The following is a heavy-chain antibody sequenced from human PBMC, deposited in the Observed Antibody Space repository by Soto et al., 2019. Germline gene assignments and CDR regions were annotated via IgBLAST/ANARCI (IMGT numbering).Heavy chain of an antibody. CDR3: ARDIYYDSSGYNNWFDP. V-gene: IGHV4-59*01. Sequence: PSETLSLTCTVSGGSISSYYWSWIRQPPGKGLEWIGYIYYSGSTNYNPSLKSRVTISVDTSKNQFSLKLSSVTAADTAVYYCARDIYYDSSGYNNWFDPWGQGTLVTVSS. CDR1: GGSISSYY. D-gene: IGHD3-22*01. J-gene: IGHJ5*02. CDR2: IYYSGST.